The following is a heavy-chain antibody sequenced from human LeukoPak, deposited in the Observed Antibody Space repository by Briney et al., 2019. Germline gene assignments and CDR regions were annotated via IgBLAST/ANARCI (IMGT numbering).Heavy chain of an antibody. Sequence: PSETLSLTCTVSGGSISSSGYYWSWIRQPPGKGLDWIGIIHYSGSTYYNPSLKSRVTMSVETSKNQFSLKLSSVTAADTAVYYCARSKSEFYHFDYWGQGTLVIVSS. D-gene: IGHD3-10*01. J-gene: IGHJ4*02. CDR1: GGSISSSGYY. V-gene: IGHV4-39*01. CDR2: IHYSGST. CDR3: ARSKSEFYHFDY.